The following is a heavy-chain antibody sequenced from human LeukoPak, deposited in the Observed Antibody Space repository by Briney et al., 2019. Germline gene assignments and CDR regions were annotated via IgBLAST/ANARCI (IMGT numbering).Heavy chain of an antibody. D-gene: IGHD7-27*01. J-gene: IGHJ4*02. V-gene: IGHV4-39*01. Sequence: SETLSLTCTVSGGSISSSSYYWGRIRQPPGKGLGWVGSIYYSGSTYYNLSLESRVTISVHTSKNQFSLKLSSVTSADTAIYYCARTLSGDPYYFDYWGQGTLVTVSS. CDR1: GGSISSSSYY. CDR3: ARTLSGDPYYFDY. CDR2: IYYSGST.